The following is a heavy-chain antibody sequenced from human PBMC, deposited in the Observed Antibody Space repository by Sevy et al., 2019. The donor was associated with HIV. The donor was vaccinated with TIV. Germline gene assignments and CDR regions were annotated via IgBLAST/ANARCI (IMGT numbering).Heavy chain of an antibody. CDR2: MNEDGSVT. D-gene: IGHD3-16*01. Sequence: GGSLRLSCAGSGFSITSYWMHWVRQAPGKGLVWVSRMNEDGSVTKHADSVRGRFTISRDIAKNTLYLQMNSLSVDDTAVYYCVKDFGGPTDYWGQGNVVTVSS. CDR1: GFSITSYW. CDR3: VKDFGGPTDY. V-gene: IGHV3-74*01. J-gene: IGHJ4*02.